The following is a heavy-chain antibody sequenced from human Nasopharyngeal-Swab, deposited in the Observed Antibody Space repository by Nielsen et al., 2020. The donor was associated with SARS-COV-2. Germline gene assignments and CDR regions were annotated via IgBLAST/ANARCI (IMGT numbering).Heavy chain of an antibody. CDR3: ARWAGWDPDAFDI. J-gene: IGHJ3*02. CDR2: IRQDGSEK. V-gene: IGHV3-7*05. D-gene: IGHD1-26*01. CDR1: GFTFSSYW. Sequence: GESLKISCAASGFTFSSYWMSWVRQAPGKGLEWVANIRQDGSEKYYVDSVKGRFIISRDNAKNSLYLQMNSLGAEDTAVYYCARWAGWDPDAFDIWGQGTMVTVSS.